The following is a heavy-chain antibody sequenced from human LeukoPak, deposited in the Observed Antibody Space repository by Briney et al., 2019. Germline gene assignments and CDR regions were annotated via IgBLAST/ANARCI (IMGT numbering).Heavy chain of an antibody. V-gene: IGHV3-23*01. CDR2: ISSSGRST. J-gene: IGHJ4*02. Sequence: GGSLRLSCAASGFTFSSYAMSWVRQAPGKGLEWVSAISSSGRSTYYADSMKGRYTISRDNSKNTLSLQMSSLRVEDTAVYYCAKAPADYGGNHYFDYWGQGTLVTVSS. D-gene: IGHD4-23*01. CDR1: GFTFSSYA. CDR3: AKAPADYGGNHYFDY.